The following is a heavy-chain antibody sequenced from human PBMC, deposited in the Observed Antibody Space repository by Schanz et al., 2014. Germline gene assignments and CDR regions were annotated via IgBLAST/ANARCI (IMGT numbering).Heavy chain of an antibody. Sequence: EVQLVESGGGLIQPGGSLRLSCAASGFGFSSYSMNWVRQAPGKGLEWVSYISGSSRTIYYADSMKGRFTVSRDNSKNTLYLQMNSLRPEDTAVYYCARGLIAAAGGAFDYWGQGTLVAVSA. CDR2: ISGSSRTI. CDR1: GFGFSSYS. J-gene: IGHJ4*02. CDR3: ARGLIAAAGGAFDY. D-gene: IGHD6-13*01. V-gene: IGHV3-48*01.